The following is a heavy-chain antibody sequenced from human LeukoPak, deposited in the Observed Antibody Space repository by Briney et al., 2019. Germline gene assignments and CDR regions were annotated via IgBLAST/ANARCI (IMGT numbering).Heavy chain of an antibody. CDR3: ARAGSGRSPDWFDP. D-gene: IGHD1-26*01. Sequence: PGGSLRLSCAASGFTFSSYEMNWVRQDPGKGLEWASYISSNGSTIYYADSVKGRFTISRDNAKNSLYLQMNSLRAEDTAVYYRARAGSGRSPDWFDPWGQGTLVTVSS. CDR2: ISSNGSTI. CDR1: GFTFSSYE. V-gene: IGHV3-48*03. J-gene: IGHJ5*02.